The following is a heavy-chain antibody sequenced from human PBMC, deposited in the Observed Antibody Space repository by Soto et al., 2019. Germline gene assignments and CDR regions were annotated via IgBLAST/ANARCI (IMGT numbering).Heavy chain of an antibody. Sequence: GESLKISCKGSGYSFTSYWIGWVRQMPGKGLEWMGIIYPGDSDTRYSPSFQGQVTISADKSISTAYLQWSSLKASDTAMYYCARHEKRMYYYDSSAYPDYWGQGTLVT. D-gene: IGHD3-22*01. CDR1: GYSFTSYW. J-gene: IGHJ4*02. V-gene: IGHV5-51*01. CDR3: ARHEKRMYYYDSSAYPDY. CDR2: IYPGDSDT.